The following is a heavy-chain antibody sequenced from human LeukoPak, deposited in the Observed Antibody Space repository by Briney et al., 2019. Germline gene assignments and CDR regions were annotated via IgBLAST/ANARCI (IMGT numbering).Heavy chain of an antibody. CDR1: GAAISSDY. V-gene: IGHV4-4*07. Sequence: SETLSLTCAVSGAAISSDYWSWLRQPAGKGLEWIGRIYFSGSTNYNPSLKGRVTMSVDTSKNQFSLKLSSVTAADTAVYYCARETAAGFDYWGQGTLVTVSS. CDR3: ARETAAGFDY. D-gene: IGHD6-13*01. J-gene: IGHJ4*02. CDR2: IYFSGST.